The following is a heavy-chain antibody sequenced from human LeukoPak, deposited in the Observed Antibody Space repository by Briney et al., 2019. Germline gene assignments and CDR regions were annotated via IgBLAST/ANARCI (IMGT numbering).Heavy chain of an antibody. CDR2: LYSGSDT. V-gene: IGHV3-53*01. CDR1: GFSVSLNY. D-gene: IGHD3-3*02. J-gene: IGHJ2*01. CDR3: ARVGDHFHWYLDL. Sequence: PGGSLRLSCAASGFSVSLNYMNWVRQAPGKGLEWVSILYSGSDTYYADSVKGRFTISRDGSKNMLFLHMNSLRAEDTAVYYCARVGDHFHWYLDLWGRGTLVTVSS.